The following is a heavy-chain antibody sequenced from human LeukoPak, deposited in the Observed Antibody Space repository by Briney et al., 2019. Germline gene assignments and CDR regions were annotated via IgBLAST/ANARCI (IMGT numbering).Heavy chain of an antibody. Sequence: PSEALSLTCAVYGGSFSGYYWSWIRQPPGKGLEWIGEINHSGSTNYNPSLKSRVSISIDTSKNQFSLKVNSVTAADTAVYFCARLYTAQYYYYMDVWGKGTTVTVSS. CDR2: INHSGST. V-gene: IGHV4-34*01. J-gene: IGHJ6*03. D-gene: IGHD2-2*02. CDR1: GGSFSGYY. CDR3: ARLYTAQYYYYMDV.